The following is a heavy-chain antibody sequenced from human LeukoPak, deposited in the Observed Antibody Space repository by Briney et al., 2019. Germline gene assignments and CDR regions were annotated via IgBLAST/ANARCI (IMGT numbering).Heavy chain of an antibody. CDR3: AKDGGYCSSTSCYPNSEYFDY. D-gene: IGHD2-2*03. V-gene: IGHV3-30*02. Sequence: GGSLRLSCAASGFTFSSYGVHWVRQAPGKGLEWVAFIRYDGSNKYYADSVKGRFTISRDNSKNTLYLQMNSLRAEDTAVYYCAKDGGYCSSTSCYPNSEYFDYWGQGTLVTFSS. J-gene: IGHJ4*02. CDR2: IRYDGSNK. CDR1: GFTFSSYG.